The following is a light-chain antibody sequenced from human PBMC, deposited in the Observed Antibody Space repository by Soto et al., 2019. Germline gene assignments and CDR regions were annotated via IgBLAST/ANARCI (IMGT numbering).Light chain of an antibody. CDR2: LGS. V-gene: IGKV2-28*01. J-gene: IGKJ1*01. CDR3: MQALQTPWT. CDR1: QSLLHRNGYNY. Sequence: DIVMTQSPLSLPVTPGEPASISCRSSQSLLHRNGYNYLDWYQQKPGQPPQLLIYLGSNRSSGVPDRFSGSGSGTDFTLKISRVEAEDVGVYYCMQALQTPWTFGQGTKVEIK.